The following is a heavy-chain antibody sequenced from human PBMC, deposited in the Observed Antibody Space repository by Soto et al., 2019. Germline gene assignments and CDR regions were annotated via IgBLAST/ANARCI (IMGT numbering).Heavy chain of an antibody. J-gene: IGHJ4*02. Sequence: PSETLSLTCSVSGDSISSADYFWTWIRQSPGKGLEWMGYIFHSGTTHYNPSLKGRLLISIENSKNQFSLRLTSVTAADSAVYFCAREPYLPKARNGFWGPGTLVTVSS. D-gene: IGHD2-8*01. CDR3: AREPYLPKARNGF. V-gene: IGHV4-30-4*01. CDR1: GDSISSADYF. CDR2: IFHSGTT.